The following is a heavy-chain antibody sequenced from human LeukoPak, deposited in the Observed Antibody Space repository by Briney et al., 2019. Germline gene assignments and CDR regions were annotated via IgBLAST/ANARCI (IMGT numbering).Heavy chain of an antibody. J-gene: IGHJ4*02. CDR3: ARELRADTAMASFDY. Sequence: SETLSLTCTVSGGSISSYYWSWIRQPPGKGLEWIGYIYYSGSTNYNPSLKSRVTISVDTSKNQFSLKLSSVTAADTAVYYCARELRADTAMASFDYWGQGTLVTVSS. CDR2: IYYSGST. V-gene: IGHV4-59*01. CDR1: GGSISSYY. D-gene: IGHD5-18*01.